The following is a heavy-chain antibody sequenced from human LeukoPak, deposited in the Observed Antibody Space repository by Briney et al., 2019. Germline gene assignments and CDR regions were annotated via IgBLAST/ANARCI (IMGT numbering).Heavy chain of an antibody. J-gene: IGHJ6*03. CDR1: GGTFSSYA. V-gene: IGHV1-18*01. CDR3: ARVGPLAWELLWDYYYYYMDV. CDR2: ISAYNGNT. D-gene: IGHD1-26*01. Sequence: ASVKVSCKASGGTFSSYAISWVRQAPGQGLEWMGWISAYNGNTNYAQKLQGRVTMTTDTSTSTAYMELRSLRSDDTAVYYCARVGPLAWELLWDYYYYYMDVWGKGTTVTVSS.